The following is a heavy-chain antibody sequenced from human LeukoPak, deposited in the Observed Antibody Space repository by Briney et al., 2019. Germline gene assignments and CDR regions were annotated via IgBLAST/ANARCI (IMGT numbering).Heavy chain of an antibody. CDR2: ISSSSSTI. CDR3: ARDFAPYSYSNAFDI. J-gene: IGHJ3*02. Sequence: GGSLRLSCAASGFTFSSYSMNWVRQAPGKGLEWVSYISSSSSTICYADSVKGRFTISRDNAKNSLYLQMNSLRAEDTAVYYCARDFAPYSYSNAFDIWGQGTMVTVSS. D-gene: IGHD5-18*01. V-gene: IGHV3-48*04. CDR1: GFTFSSYS.